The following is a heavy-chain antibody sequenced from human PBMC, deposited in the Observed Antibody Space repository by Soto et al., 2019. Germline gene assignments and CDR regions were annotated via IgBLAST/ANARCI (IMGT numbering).Heavy chain of an antibody. Sequence: GGSLRLSCAASGFTFSSYAMSWVRQAPGKGLEWVSAISGSGGSTYYADPVKGRFTISRDNSKNTLYLQMNSLRAEDTAVYYCAKDLQSSGWYTWHYWGQGTLVTVSS. V-gene: IGHV3-23*01. J-gene: IGHJ4*02. CDR3: AKDLQSSGWYTWHY. D-gene: IGHD6-19*01. CDR2: ISGSGGST. CDR1: GFTFSSYA.